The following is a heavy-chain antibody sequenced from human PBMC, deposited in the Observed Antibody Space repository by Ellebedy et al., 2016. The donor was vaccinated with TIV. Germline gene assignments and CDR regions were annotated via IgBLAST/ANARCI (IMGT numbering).Heavy chain of an antibody. Sequence: SLKISCAASGFTFDDYAMHWVRQAPGKGLEWVSGISWNSGSIGYADSVKGRFTISRDNAKNSLYLQMNSLRAEDTALYYCASEARYSYGFDYWGQGTLVTVSS. CDR1: GFTFDDYA. V-gene: IGHV3-9*01. J-gene: IGHJ4*02. CDR3: ASEARYSYGFDY. D-gene: IGHD5-18*01. CDR2: ISWNSGSI.